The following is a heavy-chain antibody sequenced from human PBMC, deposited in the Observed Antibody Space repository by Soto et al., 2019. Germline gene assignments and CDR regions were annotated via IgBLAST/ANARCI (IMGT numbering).Heavy chain of an antibody. CDR1: GYTFTSHG. Sequence: ASVKVSCKTSGYTFTSHGITWVRQTPGQGLAWVGWISPYSGNTHYAQSLQGRVSMSTDRSTDTAYMELRGLRSDDTAVYYCARLSWLLQPADYWGQGTLVTVSS. J-gene: IGHJ4*02. D-gene: IGHD5-12*01. CDR3: ARLSWLLQPADY. CDR2: ISPYSGNT. V-gene: IGHV1-18*04.